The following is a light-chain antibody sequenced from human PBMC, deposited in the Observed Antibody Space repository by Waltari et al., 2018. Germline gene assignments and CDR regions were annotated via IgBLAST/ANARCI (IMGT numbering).Light chain of an antibody. V-gene: IGLV1-47*01. Sequence: QSVLTQPPSVSGTPGQTVTISCFGTNSNIGRNSVFWYQQLPGTAPKLLIYRDDQPPSGVPDRFSGSKSGTSASLAIRGLRSEDEADYYCAAWDDSLSVSYVFGSGTKVTV. CDR3: AAWDDSLSVSYV. J-gene: IGLJ1*01. CDR1: NSNIGRNS. CDR2: RDD.